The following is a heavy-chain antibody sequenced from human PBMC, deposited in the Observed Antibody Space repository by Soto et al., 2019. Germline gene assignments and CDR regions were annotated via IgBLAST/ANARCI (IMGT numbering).Heavy chain of an antibody. CDR3: ARGTRYFDWLPGRAYGMDV. J-gene: IGHJ6*02. D-gene: IGHD3-9*01. Sequence: PSETLSLTCAVYGGSFSGYYCSWIRQPPGQGMEWIGEINHSGSTNYNPSPKSRVTISVDTSKNQFSLKLSSVTAAVTAVYYCARGTRYFDWLPGRAYGMDVWGQGTTVTVSS. CDR1: GGSFSGYY. V-gene: IGHV4-34*01. CDR2: INHSGST.